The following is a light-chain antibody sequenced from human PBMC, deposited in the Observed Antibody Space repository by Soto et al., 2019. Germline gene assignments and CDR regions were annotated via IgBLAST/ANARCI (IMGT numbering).Light chain of an antibody. V-gene: IGLV1-44*01. CDR3: AAWDDSLNGYV. CDR2: SNN. CDR1: SSNIGSNT. Sequence: QSVLTQPPSASGTPGQRVTISCSGSSSNIGSNTVNWYQQLPGTAPKLLIYSNNQRPPGVPDRFSDSKSGTSASLAISGLQSEDEADYYCAAWDDSLNGYVFGTGTKVTVL. J-gene: IGLJ1*01.